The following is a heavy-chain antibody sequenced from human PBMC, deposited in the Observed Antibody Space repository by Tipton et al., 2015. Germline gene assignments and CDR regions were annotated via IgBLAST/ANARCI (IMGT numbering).Heavy chain of an antibody. V-gene: IGHV3-11*01. Sequence: GSLRLSCAASGFTFTDYYMTWIRQAPGKGLEWLSDISDTGASQIYRDSVRGRFTISRDNAKNSLFLHLNSVTIGDTAIYYCARNSPIYDNSGNATFDIWGQGTMVTVSS. CDR3: ARNSPIYDNSGNATFDI. J-gene: IGHJ3*02. CDR1: GFTFTDYY. CDR2: ISDTGASQ. D-gene: IGHD1-26*01.